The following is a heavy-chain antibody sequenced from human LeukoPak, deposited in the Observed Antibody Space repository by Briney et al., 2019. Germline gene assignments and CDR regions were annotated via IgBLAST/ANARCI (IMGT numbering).Heavy chain of an antibody. J-gene: IGHJ4*02. Sequence: GASVKVSCKASGYTFTSYYMHWVRQAPGQGLEWMGIINPSGGSTSYAQKFQGRVTMTRDMSTSTVYMELSSLRSEDTAVYYCARVYRAGGSGYYMLEGPFDYWGQGTLVTVSS. CDR3: ARVYRAGGSGYYMLEGPFDY. D-gene: IGHD3-22*01. CDR2: INPSGGST. CDR1: GYTFTSYY. V-gene: IGHV1-46*01.